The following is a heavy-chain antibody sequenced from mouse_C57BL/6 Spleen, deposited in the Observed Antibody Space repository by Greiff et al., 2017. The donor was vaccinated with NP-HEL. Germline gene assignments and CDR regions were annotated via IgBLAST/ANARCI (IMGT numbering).Heavy chain of an antibody. CDR2: IDPSDSYT. Sequence: QVQLKQPGAELVMPGASVKLSCKASGYTFTSYWMHWVKQRPGQGLEWIGEIDPSDSYTNYNQKFKGKSTLTVDKSSSTAYMQLSSLTSEDSAVYYCARHYYGAPMDYWGQGTSVTVSS. J-gene: IGHJ4*01. V-gene: IGHV1-69*01. CDR3: ARHYYGAPMDY. CDR1: GYTFTSYW. D-gene: IGHD1-1*01.